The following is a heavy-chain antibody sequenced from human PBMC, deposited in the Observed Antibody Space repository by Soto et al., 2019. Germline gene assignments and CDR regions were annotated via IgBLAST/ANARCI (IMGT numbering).Heavy chain of an antibody. CDR2: ISGSGGST. V-gene: IGHV3-23*01. CDR3: AKEKQYGKQYSDGYNIKQNYYYYGMDV. Sequence: EVQLLESGGGLVQPGGSLRLSCAASGFTFSSYAMSWVRQAPGKGLEWVSAISGSGGSTYYADSVKGRFTISRDNSNNTLYLQMNSRRAEDTAVYYCAKEKQYGKQYSDGYNIKQNYYYYGMDVWGQGTTVTVSS. D-gene: IGHD5-18*01. J-gene: IGHJ6*02. CDR1: GFTFSSYA.